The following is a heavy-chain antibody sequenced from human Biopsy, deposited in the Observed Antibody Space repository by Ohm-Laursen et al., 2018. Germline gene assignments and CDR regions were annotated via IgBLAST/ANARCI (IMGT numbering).Heavy chain of an antibody. V-gene: IGHV4-34*01. CDR1: GESSSGYF. Sequence: PSDTLSLTWAVNGESSSGYFWNWIRQPPGKGLEWIGEINQSGSTKYNPSLKRRATLSADSSNSQFSLRLTSVTAADTAIYYCARGSGYFKLDVWGQGTTVTVSS. D-gene: IGHD5-12*01. CDR3: ARGSGYFKLDV. J-gene: IGHJ6*02. CDR2: INQSGST.